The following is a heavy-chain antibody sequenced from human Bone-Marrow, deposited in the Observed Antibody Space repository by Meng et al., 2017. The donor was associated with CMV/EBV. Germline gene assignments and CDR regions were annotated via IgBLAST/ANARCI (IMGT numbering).Heavy chain of an antibody. V-gene: IGHV3-23*01. CDR3: ARGLLGLGGTFDF. J-gene: IGHJ4*02. CDR1: GFTLRKHA. D-gene: IGHD3-16*01. CDR2: IDGSGGST. Sequence: AASGFTLRKHAMNWVRQAPGKGLEWVSCIDGSGGSTYYADSVKGRFTISRDNSKSTKYLQMSRLRAEDTAVYYCARGLLGLGGTFDFWGQGILVTVSS.